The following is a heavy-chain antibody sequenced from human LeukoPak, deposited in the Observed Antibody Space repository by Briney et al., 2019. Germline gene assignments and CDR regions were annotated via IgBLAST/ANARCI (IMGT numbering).Heavy chain of an antibody. D-gene: IGHD3-3*01. CDR3: AREDTIFGVVTTFDY. CDR2: ISYDGSNK. CDR1: GFTFSSYA. V-gene: IGHV3-30-3*01. Sequence: PGGSLRLSCAASGFTFSSYAMHWVRQAPGKGLEWVAVISYDGSNKYYADSVKGRFTISRDNSKNTLYLQMNSLRAEDTAVYYCAREDTIFGVVTTFDYWGQGTLVTVSS. J-gene: IGHJ4*02.